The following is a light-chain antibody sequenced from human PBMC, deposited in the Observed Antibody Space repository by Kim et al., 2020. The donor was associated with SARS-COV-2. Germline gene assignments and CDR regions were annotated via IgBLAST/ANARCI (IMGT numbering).Light chain of an antibody. V-gene: IGKV3-20*01. CDR2: GTS. Sequence: EIVLTQSPGTLSLSPGERVTLSCRASQTVANVYIAWYQQKLGQAPRLLIYGTSRRATDIPDRFSGSGAGTDFTLTINRLEPEDFAVYYCQQYGTSPDSFGQGTKLEI. CDR3: QQYGTSPDS. CDR1: QTVANVY. J-gene: IGKJ2*01.